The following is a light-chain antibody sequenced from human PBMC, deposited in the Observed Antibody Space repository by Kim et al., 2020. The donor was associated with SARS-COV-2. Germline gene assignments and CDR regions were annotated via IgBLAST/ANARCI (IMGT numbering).Light chain of an antibody. V-gene: IGKV3D-15*01. CDR1: QTISTN. CDR3: QQYFNLYT. Sequence: LSVAPGERVTLSCRANQTISTNVAWYQQKSGHVPRLLIHGASTRATGVPARFSGSGSGTEFTLTINGLQSEDFAVYYCQQYFNLYTFGQGTKLEI. J-gene: IGKJ2*01. CDR2: GAS.